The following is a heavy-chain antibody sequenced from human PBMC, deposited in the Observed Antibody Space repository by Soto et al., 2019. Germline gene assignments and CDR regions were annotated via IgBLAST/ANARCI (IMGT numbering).Heavy chain of an antibody. D-gene: IGHD1-26*01. CDR2: IIPILGIA. V-gene: IGHV1-69*02. J-gene: IGHJ3*02. Sequence: QVQLVQSGAEVKKPGSSVKVSCKASGGTFSSYTISWVRQAPGQGLEWMGRIIPILGIANYAQKFQGRVTITADKSTSTAYMELSSLRSEDTAVYYCARLIVGATTNAFDIWGQGTMVPVSS. CDR1: GGTFSSYT. CDR3: ARLIVGATTNAFDI.